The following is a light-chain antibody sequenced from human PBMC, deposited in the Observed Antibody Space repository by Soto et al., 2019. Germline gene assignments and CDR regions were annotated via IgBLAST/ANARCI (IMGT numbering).Light chain of an antibody. V-gene: IGKV3-11*01. CDR1: QSVSSY. J-gene: IGKJ1*01. CDR2: DAS. CDR3: QQRSNWWT. Sequence: EIVLTQSPATLSLSPGERATLSCRASQSVSSYLAWYQQKPGQAPRLLIYDASNRATGIPARFSGSGSGTDFNLTISSLEAEDFAVYYCQQRSNWWTFGQGTKVEIK.